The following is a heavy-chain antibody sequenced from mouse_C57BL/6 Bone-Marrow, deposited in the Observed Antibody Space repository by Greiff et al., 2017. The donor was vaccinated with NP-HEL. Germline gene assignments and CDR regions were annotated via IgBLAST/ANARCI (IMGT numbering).Heavy chain of an antibody. CDR2: INPNYGTT. CDR3: AGGGAWFAY. CDR1: GYSFTDYN. V-gene: IGHV1-39*01. Sequence: EVQLQQSGPGLVKPGASVKISCTASGYSFTDYNMTWVKQSKGKSLEWIGVINPNYGTTSYTQKFKGKDTFTVDQSSSTPYMQLNSLTSADAAVYCCAGGGAWFAYWGQGTLVTVSA. J-gene: IGHJ3*01.